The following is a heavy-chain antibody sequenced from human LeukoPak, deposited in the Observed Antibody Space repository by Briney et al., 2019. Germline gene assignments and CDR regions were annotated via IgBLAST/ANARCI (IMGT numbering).Heavy chain of an antibody. Sequence: GGSLRLSCAASGFTFSSYGMHWVRQAPGKGLEWVAVISYDGSNKHYADSVKGQFAISRDNSKNTLYLQMNSLRAGDTAVYYCAKERYDYVWGSYAPVDYRGQGTLVTVSS. CDR3: AKERYDYVWGSYAPVDY. CDR2: ISYDGSNK. V-gene: IGHV3-30*18. D-gene: IGHD3-16*01. J-gene: IGHJ4*02. CDR1: GFTFSSYG.